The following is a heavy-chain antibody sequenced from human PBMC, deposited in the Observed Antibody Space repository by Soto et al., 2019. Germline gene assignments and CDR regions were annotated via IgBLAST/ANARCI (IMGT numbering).Heavy chain of an antibody. Sequence: VQLLESGGGLVHPGGSLRLSCAASGFTFSDYAMTWVRQAPGKGLEWLSSINGRGDDTFYLDSVKGRFPVSRDNAKSTLYLHMSSLSADDTATYVCARVYNELARLDQIKFWGLGTLVTVSS. CDR1: GFTFSDYA. CDR3: ARVYNELARLDQIKF. J-gene: IGHJ4*02. CDR2: INGRGDDT. V-gene: IGHV3-23*01. D-gene: IGHD1-20*01.